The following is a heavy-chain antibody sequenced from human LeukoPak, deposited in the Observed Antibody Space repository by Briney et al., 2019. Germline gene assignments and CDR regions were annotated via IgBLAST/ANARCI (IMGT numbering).Heavy chain of an antibody. V-gene: IGHV5-51*01. J-gene: IGHJ4*02. CDR1: GYSFPSYW. CDR2: IYPADSDT. Sequence: GESLKISCEGSGYSFPSYWIGWVRQMPGKGLEWMGSIYPADSDTRYSPSFQGQVTISADKSISTAYLQWSSLKASDTAMYYCARHYCINGVCYPLYWGQGTLVTVSS. CDR3: ARHYCINGVCYPLY. D-gene: IGHD2-8*01.